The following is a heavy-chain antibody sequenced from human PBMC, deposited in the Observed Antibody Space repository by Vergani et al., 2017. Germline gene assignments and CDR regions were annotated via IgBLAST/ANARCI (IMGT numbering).Heavy chain of an antibody. J-gene: IGHJ5*01. Sequence: EVQLVESGGGLIHPGGSLRLSCEGSGFSFSGYWMHWVRQSPEKGLVWVSRFKSDGSITNYADSVKGRFTISRDNAKNTLYLELNSRSGDYTAIYYCVRARCSGPCFMSNWFDSWGQGTLVTVSS. D-gene: IGHD5-12*01. CDR2: FKSDGSIT. CDR1: GFSFSGYW. CDR3: VRARCSGPCFMSNWFDS. V-gene: IGHV3-74*01.